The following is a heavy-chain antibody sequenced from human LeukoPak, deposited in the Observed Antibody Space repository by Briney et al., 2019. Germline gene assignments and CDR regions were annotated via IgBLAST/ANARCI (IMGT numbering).Heavy chain of an antibody. Sequence: GGSLRLSCAASGFTFSSYNMHWVSQDPGKGLEWVALTHFDEGEKFHADSVKDRFTISRDNSRNTLFLQLNSLRNEDTAVYYCAKDGVDYYLDYWGQGTLVTVSS. CDR1: GFTFSSYN. CDR3: AKDGVDYYLDY. V-gene: IGHV3-30*02. D-gene: IGHD2-8*01. J-gene: IGHJ4*02. CDR2: THFDEGEK.